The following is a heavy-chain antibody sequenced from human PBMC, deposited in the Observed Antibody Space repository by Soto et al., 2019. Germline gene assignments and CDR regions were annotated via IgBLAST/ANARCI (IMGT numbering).Heavy chain of an antibody. Sequence: RRLSCAASGFTFSDYYMSWIRQAPGKGLEWVSYISSSGSTIYYADSVKGRFTISRDNAKNSLYLQMNSLRAEDTAVYYCARRPTLQKYSYGLFDYWGQGTLVTVSS. J-gene: IGHJ4*02. CDR3: ARRPTLQKYSYGLFDY. CDR1: GFTFSDYY. V-gene: IGHV3-11*01. D-gene: IGHD5-18*01. CDR2: ISSSGSTI.